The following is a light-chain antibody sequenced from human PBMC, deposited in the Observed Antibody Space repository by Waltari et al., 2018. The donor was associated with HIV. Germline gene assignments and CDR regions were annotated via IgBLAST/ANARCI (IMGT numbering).Light chain of an antibody. CDR3: QQRTNWPPYS. CDR1: HSVGNY. CDR2: DAS. Sequence: EIVMTQSPATLSVSPGERATLSCRASHSVGNYLAWYQQKPGQAPRLLIYDASNRATGIPVRFSGSGSGTDFTLTISSLEPEDFAVYYCQQRTNWPPYSFGQGTKLEIK. J-gene: IGKJ2*03. V-gene: IGKV3-11*01.